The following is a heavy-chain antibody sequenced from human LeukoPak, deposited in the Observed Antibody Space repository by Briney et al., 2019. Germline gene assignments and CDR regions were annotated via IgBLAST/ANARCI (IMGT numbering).Heavy chain of an antibody. CDR3: ARGLLWFGEVFGY. Sequence: GASVKVSCKASGYTFTSYDINWVRQATGQGLEWMGWMNPNSGNTGYAQKFQGRVTMTRHTPISTAYMELSSLRSEDTAMYYCARGLLWFGEVFGYWGQGTLVIVSS. D-gene: IGHD3-10*01. V-gene: IGHV1-8*01. CDR2: MNPNSGNT. CDR1: GYTFTSYD. J-gene: IGHJ4*02.